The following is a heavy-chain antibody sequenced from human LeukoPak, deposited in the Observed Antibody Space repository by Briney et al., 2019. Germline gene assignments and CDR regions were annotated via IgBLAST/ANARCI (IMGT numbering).Heavy chain of an antibody. CDR2: ISGSGGST. CDR1: GFXFSDYY. V-gene: IGHV3-23*01. CDR3: AKGNCRGTSCYSDY. D-gene: IGHD2-2*02. Sequence: GGSLRLSCAASGFXFSDYYMSWIRQAPGKGLEWVSGISGSGGSTYYADSVKGRFTIARDNSKNTLYLQMNSLRAEDTAVYYCAKGNCRGTSCYSDYWGQGTLVTVSS. J-gene: IGHJ4*02.